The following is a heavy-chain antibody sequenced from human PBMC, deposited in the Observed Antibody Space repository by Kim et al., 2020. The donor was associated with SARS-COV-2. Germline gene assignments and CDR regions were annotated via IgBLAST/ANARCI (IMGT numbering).Heavy chain of an antibody. J-gene: IGHJ4*02. D-gene: IGHD6-19*01. CDR2: ISGSGGST. Sequence: GGSLRLSCAASGFTFSSYAMSWVRQAPGKGLEWVSAISGSGGSTYYADSVKGRFTISRDNSKNTLYLQMNSLRAEDTAVYYCAAQPLYSSGWYGPFDYWGQGTLVTVSS. CDR3: AAQPLYSSGWYGPFDY. CDR1: GFTFSSYA. V-gene: IGHV3-23*01.